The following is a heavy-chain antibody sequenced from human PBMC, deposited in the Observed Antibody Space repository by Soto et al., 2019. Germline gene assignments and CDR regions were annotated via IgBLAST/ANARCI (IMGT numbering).Heavy chain of an antibody. D-gene: IGHD3-22*01. CDR2: IRSKANSYAT. J-gene: IGHJ4*02. CDR1: GFTFSGSA. CDR3: TRRGYYYDSSGYYYYFDY. Sequence: GGSLRLSCAASGFTFSGSAMHWVRQASGKGLEWVGRIRSKANSYATAYAASVKGRFTISRDDSKNTAYLQMNSLKTEDTAVYYCTRRGYYYDSSGYYYYFDYWGQGTLVTVSS. V-gene: IGHV3-73*01.